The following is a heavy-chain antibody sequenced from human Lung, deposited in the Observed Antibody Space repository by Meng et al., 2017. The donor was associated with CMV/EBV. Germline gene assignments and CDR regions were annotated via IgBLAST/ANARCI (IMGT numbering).Heavy chain of an antibody. CDR1: GFTFSSYW. CDR3: AGTAAAGISWSEYFQH. D-gene: IGHD6-13*01. V-gene: IGHV3-7*01. CDR2: IKQDGSEK. Sequence: GESLKISCAASGFTFSSYWMGWVRQAPGKGLEWVANIKQDGSEKYYVDSVKGRFTISRDNAKNSLYLQMNSLRAEDTAVYYCAGTAAAGISWSEYFQHWGQGXLVTVSS. J-gene: IGHJ1*01.